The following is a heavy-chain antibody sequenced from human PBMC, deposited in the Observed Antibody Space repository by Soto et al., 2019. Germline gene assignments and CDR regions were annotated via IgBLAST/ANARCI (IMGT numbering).Heavy chain of an antibody. CDR2: ISYDGSNK. J-gene: IGHJ3*02. D-gene: IGHD3-16*01. CDR1: GFTFSSYG. V-gene: IGHV3-30*18. Sequence: PGGSLRLSCAASGFTFSSYGMHWVRRAPGKGLEWVAVISYDGSNKYYADSVKGRFTISRDNSKNTLYLQMNSLRAEDTAVYYCAKDEAGGAFDIWGQGTMVTVSS. CDR3: AKDEAGGAFDI.